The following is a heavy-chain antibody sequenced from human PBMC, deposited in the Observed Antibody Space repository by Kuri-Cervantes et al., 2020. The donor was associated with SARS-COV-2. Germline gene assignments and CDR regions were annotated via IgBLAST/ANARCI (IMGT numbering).Heavy chain of an antibody. CDR2: FDPEDGET. V-gene: IGHV1-24*01. J-gene: IGHJ6*03. CDR1: GYTLTELS. D-gene: IGHD2-2*01. CDR3: ARGGWRAGPLVVPAANSDTNYYYYYYMDV. Sequence: ASVKVSCKVSGYTLTELSMHWVRQAPGKGLEWMGGFDPEDGETIYAQKFQGRVTKTEDTSTDTAYMELSSLRSEDTAVYYCARGGWRAGPLVVPAANSDTNYYYYYYMDVWGKGTTVTVSS.